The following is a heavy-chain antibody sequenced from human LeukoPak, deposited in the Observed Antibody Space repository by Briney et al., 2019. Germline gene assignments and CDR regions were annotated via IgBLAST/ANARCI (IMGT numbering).Heavy chain of an antibody. CDR1: GFTFSSSA. CDR2: ISNNGGYT. CDR3: AKQLGYCSDGSCYFPY. D-gene: IGHD2-15*01. J-gene: IGHJ4*02. V-gene: IGHV3-23*01. Sequence: GGSLRLSCAASGFTFSSSAMSRVRQAPGKGLEWVSAISNNGGYTYYADSVQGRFTISRDNSKSTLCLQMNSLRAEDTAVYYCAKQLGYCSDGSCYFPYWGQGTLVTVSS.